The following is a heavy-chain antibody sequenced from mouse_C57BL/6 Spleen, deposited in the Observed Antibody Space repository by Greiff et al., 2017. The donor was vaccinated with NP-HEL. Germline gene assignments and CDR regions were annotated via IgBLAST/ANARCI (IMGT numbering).Heavy chain of an antibody. CDR1: GYTFTSYW. CDR2: IDPSDSYT. CDR3: ERNDYSWYFDV. J-gene: IGHJ1*03. D-gene: IGHD2-4*01. V-gene: IGHV1-50*01. Sequence: QVHVKQPGAELVKPGASVKLSCKASGYTFTSYWMQWVKQRPGQGLEWIGEIDPSDSYTNYNQKFKGKAILTVDTSTSTAYMQLSSLTSEDSAVYYCERNDYSWYFDVWGTGTTVTVSS.